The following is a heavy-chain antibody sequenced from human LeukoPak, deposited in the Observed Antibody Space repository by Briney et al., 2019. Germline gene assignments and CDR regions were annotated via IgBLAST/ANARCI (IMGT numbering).Heavy chain of an antibody. J-gene: IGHJ4*02. V-gene: IGHV4-31*03. Sequence: SETLSLTCTVSGGSISSGGYYWSWIRQHPGKGLEWIGYIYYSGSTYYNPSLKSRVTISVDTSKNQFSLKLSSVTAADTAVYYCARGVRFITVAGGTREFDYWGQGTLVTVSS. D-gene: IGHD6-19*01. CDR2: IYYSGST. CDR3: ARGVRFITVAGGTREFDY. CDR1: GGSISSGGYY.